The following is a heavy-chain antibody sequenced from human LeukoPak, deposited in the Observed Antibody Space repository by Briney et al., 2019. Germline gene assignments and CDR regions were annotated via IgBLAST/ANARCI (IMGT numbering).Heavy chain of an antibody. Sequence: SETLSLTCTVSGGSISSYYWSWIRQPPGKGLEWIGYIYYSGSTNYNPSLKSRVTISVDTSKSQFSLKLSSVTAADTAVYYCARVGNWNDGWFDPWGQGTLVTVSS. V-gene: IGHV4-59*01. CDR3: ARVGNWNDGWFDP. CDR2: IYYSGST. CDR1: GGSISSYY. J-gene: IGHJ5*02. D-gene: IGHD1-20*01.